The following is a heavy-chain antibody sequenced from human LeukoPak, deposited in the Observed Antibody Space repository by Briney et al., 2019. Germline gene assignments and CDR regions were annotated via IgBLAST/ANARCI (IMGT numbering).Heavy chain of an antibody. CDR1: EFSVGSNY. CDR3: ARGAARMVEVATIISFEY. D-gene: IGHD5-24*01. J-gene: IGHJ4*02. V-gene: IGHV3-66*01. Sequence: GGSLRLSCAASEFSVGSNYMTWVRQAPGKGLEWVSLIYSGGSTYYADSVKGRFTISRDNSKNTLYLQMNSLRAEDTAVYYCARGAARMVEVATIISFEYWGQGTLVTVSS. CDR2: IYSGGST.